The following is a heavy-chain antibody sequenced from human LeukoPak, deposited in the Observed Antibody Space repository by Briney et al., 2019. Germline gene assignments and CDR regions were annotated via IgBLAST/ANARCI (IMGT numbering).Heavy chain of an antibody. J-gene: IGHJ6*02. Sequence: GRSLRLSCAASGFTFSSYGMHWVRQAPGKGLEWVAVISYDGSNKYYADSVKGRFTISRDNSKNTLYLQMNSLRAEDTAVYYCAKEGPALGYSSSWYEGYYGMDVWGQGTTATVSS. CDR3: AKEGPALGYSSSWYEGYYGMDV. D-gene: IGHD6-13*01. V-gene: IGHV3-30*18. CDR2: ISYDGSNK. CDR1: GFTFSSYG.